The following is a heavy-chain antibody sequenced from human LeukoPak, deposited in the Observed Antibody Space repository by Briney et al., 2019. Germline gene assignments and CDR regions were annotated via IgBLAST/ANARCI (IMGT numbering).Heavy chain of an antibody. J-gene: IGHJ4*02. V-gene: IGHV3-30*18. CDR3: AKDLGWGCGDLSTPIDY. CDR1: GFTFSSHG. CDR2: ISYDGINK. D-gene: IGHD3-10*01. Sequence: GGSLRLSCAASGFTFSSHGMHWVRQAPGKGLEWVAVISYDGINKHYADSVKGRFTISRDNSKNTLYLQMNSLRVEDTAVYYCAKDLGWGCGDLSTPIDYWGQETLVTVS.